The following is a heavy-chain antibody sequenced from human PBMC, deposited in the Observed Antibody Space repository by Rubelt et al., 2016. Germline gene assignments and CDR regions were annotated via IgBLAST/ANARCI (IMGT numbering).Heavy chain of an antibody. Sequence: QVQPQESGPGLVKPSETLSLTSTVSGSSISTYYRSWIRQPPGKGLEWIGYIYYSGCNNYNPSLKSRVTISVDTSKKQVSLKLTSVAPADTAVYYCARVVPAPISFDFWGQGTLVTVSS. D-gene: IGHD2-2*01. CDR2: IYYSGCN. J-gene: IGHJ4*02. CDR3: ARVVPAPISFDF. CDR1: GSSISTYY. V-gene: IGHV4-59*08.